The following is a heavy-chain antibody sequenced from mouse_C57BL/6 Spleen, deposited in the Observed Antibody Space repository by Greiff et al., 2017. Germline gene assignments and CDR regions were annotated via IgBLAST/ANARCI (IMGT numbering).Heavy chain of an antibody. J-gene: IGHJ3*01. Sequence: VQLQQSGPGLVKPSQSLSLTCSVTGYSITSGYYWNWIRQFPGNKLEWMGYISYDGSNNYNPSLKNRISITRDTSKNQFFLKLNSVTTEDTATYYCARDWPSWFAYWGQGTLVTVSA. V-gene: IGHV3-6*01. CDR1: GYSITSGYY. CDR3: ARDWPSWFAY. CDR2: ISYDGSN.